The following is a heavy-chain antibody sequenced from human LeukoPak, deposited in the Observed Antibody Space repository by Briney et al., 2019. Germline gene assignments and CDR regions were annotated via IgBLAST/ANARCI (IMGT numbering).Heavy chain of an antibody. Sequence: GGSLRLSCAASGFTFSSFEMSWVHQAPGKGLEWVSYISSSGITIYYADSMKGRFTISRDNAKNSLYLQMNSLRAEDTAVYYCARVGADCSGDRCYWTYDAFDIWGQGTMVTVSS. D-gene: IGHD2-15*01. CDR1: GFTFSSFE. V-gene: IGHV3-48*03. CDR3: ARVGADCSGDRCYWTYDAFDI. J-gene: IGHJ3*02. CDR2: ISSSGITI.